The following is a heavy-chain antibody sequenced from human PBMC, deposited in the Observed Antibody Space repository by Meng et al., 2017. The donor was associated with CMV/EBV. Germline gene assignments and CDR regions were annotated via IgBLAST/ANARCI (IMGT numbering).Heavy chain of an antibody. CDR3: AKDKGQAAPNWFDP. V-gene: IGHV3-30*02. J-gene: IGHJ5*02. D-gene: IGHD6-13*01. CDR1: GFTFSSYG. Sequence: GESLKISCAASGFTFSSYGMHWVRQAPGKGLEWVAFIRYDGSNKYYADSVKGRFTISRDNSKNTLYLQMNSLRAEDTAVYYCAKDKGQAAPNWFDPWGQGTLVTSPQ. CDR2: IRYDGSNK.